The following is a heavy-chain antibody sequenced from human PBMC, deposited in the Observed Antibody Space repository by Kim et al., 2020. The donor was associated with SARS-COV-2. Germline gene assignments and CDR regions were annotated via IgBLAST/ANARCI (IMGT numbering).Heavy chain of an antibody. CDR3: ASYCSSTSCCRNAFDI. Sequence: SVNGRFTIARDNSKNTLYLQMNSLRAEDTAVYYCASYCSSTSCCRNAFDIWGQGTMVTVSS. V-gene: IGHV3-30*01. D-gene: IGHD2-2*01. J-gene: IGHJ3*02.